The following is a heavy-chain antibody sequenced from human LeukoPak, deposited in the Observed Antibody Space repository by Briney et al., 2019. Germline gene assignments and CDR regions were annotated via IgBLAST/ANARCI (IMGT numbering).Heavy chain of an antibody. J-gene: IGHJ6*02. V-gene: IGHV4-59*01. CDR3: ARAGGPSNYYSYGMDV. CDR1: GGSISSYY. Sequence: SETLSLTCTVSGGSISSYYWSWIRQPPGKGLEWIGYFYYSGSTNYNPSLKSRVTISVDTSKSQFSLKLSSVTAADTAVYYCARAGGPSNYYSYGMDVWGQGTTVTVSS. CDR2: FYYSGST. D-gene: IGHD1-26*01.